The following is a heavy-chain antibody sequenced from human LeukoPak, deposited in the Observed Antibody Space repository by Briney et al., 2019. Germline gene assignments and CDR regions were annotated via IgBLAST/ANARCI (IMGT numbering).Heavy chain of an antibody. CDR2: ISYDGSNK. Sequence: GGSLGLSCAASGFTFSSYAMHWVRQAPGKGLEWVAVISYDGSNKYYADSVKGRFTISRDNSKNTLYLQMNSLRAEDTAVYYCARDPPRYCSSTSCYQVYWGQGTLVTVSS. D-gene: IGHD2-2*01. V-gene: IGHV3-30*04. CDR3: ARDPPRYCSSTSCYQVY. J-gene: IGHJ4*02. CDR1: GFTFSSYA.